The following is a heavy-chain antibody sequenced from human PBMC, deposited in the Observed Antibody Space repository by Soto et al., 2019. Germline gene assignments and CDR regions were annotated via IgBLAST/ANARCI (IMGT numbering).Heavy chain of an antibody. J-gene: IGHJ4*02. Sequence: EVQLVESGGGLVQPGGSLRLSCAASGFTFSSYWMSWVRQAPGKGLEWVANIKQDGSEKYYVDSVKGRFTISRDNAKNSLYLQINSLRAVDTAVYYCARDPSFSYYFDYWGQGTLVTVSS. CDR3: ARDPSFSYYFDY. V-gene: IGHV3-7*01. D-gene: IGHD1-7*01. CDR1: GFTFSSYW. CDR2: IKQDGSEK.